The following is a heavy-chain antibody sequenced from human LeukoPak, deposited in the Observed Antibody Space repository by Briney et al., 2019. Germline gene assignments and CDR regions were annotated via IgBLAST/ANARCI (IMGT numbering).Heavy chain of an antibody. V-gene: IGHV3-7*01. D-gene: IGHD2-15*01. Sequence: PGRSLRLSCAASGFTFSSYAMHWVRQVPGKGLEWVANIMEDGSVKNYVDSVKGRFAISRDNAENSLYLEMNSLRAEDTAVYYCARDAPPFICSGCHFDAFDIWGQGTMVTVSS. J-gene: IGHJ3*02. CDR3: ARDAPPFICSGCHFDAFDI. CDR1: GFTFSSYA. CDR2: IMEDGSVK.